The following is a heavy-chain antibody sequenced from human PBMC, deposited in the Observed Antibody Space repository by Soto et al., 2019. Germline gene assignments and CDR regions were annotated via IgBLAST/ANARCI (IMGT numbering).Heavy chain of an antibody. CDR3: ARXXXSTQENRQYYYGMDV. CDR1: GYTFSTYY. Sequence: QVQLVQSGAEVKKPGASVKVSCKTSGYTFSTYYMHWVRQAPGQGLEWMGLINPSDGSTRYAQKFQGRVTMTSDTSTSTVYMDLSSLRSEDTAIYYCARXXXSTQENRQYYYGMDVWGQGTTVTVSS. CDR2: INPSDGST. V-gene: IGHV1-46*01. J-gene: IGHJ6*02.